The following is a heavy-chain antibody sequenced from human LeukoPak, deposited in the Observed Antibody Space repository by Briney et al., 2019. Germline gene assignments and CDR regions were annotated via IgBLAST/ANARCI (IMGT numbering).Heavy chain of an antibody. Sequence: GGSLRLSCAASGFAFNKFGMHWVRQAPGKGLEWVAFIRFDGTNEYYADSVKGRFTISRDNAKNSLYLQMNSLRAEDTAVYYCARDDARASAGTIDYWGQGTLVTVSS. CDR1: GFAFNKFG. CDR2: IRFDGTNE. V-gene: IGHV3-30*02. J-gene: IGHJ4*02. D-gene: IGHD6-13*01. CDR3: ARDDARASAGTIDY.